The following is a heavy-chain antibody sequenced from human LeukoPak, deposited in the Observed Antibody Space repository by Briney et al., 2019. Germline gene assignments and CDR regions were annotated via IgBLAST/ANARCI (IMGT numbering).Heavy chain of an antibody. J-gene: IGHJ4*02. V-gene: IGHV3-7*01. CDR1: GFSFSSYW. CDR3: ARNSPMIVVAPYYFDY. D-gene: IGHD3-22*01. CDR2: INQDGSEK. Sequence: PGGSLRLPCAASGFSFSSYWMTWARQAPGKGLEWVANINQDGSEKYYVDSVKGRFTISRDNAKNSLYLQMDSLRAEDTAVYYCARNSPMIVVAPYYFDYWGQGTLVTVSS.